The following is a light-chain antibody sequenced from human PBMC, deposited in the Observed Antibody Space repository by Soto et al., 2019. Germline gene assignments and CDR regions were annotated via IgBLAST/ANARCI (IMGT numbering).Light chain of an antibody. Sequence: EIVITQSPATLSLSPGERATLCGRASQSVSSYLAGYHQKPGQAPRLLFYDASNRATGIPARFSGSGSGTDFTLTISSLEPQEFAVYYCQQRSNRPRGLFTSGLGTKEDIK. CDR2: DAS. V-gene: IGKV3-11*01. CDR3: QQRSNRPRGLFT. J-gene: IGKJ3*01. CDR1: QSVSSY.